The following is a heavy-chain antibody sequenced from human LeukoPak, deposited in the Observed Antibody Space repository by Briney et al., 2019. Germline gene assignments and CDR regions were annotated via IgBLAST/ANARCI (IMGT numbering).Heavy chain of an antibody. CDR2: MNPNSGGT. D-gene: IGHD3-22*01. J-gene: IGHJ4*02. CDR3: ARQEAHYDSSGYYLLPFDY. CDR1: GYTFTGYY. V-gene: IGHV1-2*02. Sequence: ASVKVSCKASGYTFTGYYMHWVRQAPGQGLEWMGWMNPNSGGTNYAQKFQGRVTMTRDTSISTAYMELSRLRSDDTAVYYCARQEAHYDSSGYYLLPFDYWGQGTLVTVSS.